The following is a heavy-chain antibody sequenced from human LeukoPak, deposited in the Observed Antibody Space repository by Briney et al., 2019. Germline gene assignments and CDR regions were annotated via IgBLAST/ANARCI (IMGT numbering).Heavy chain of an antibody. V-gene: IGHV3-48*01. Sequence: PGGSLRLSCAASGLIFSNYDMNWVRQAPGRGLEWVSDISSGGTTINYADSVKGRFTISRDNAKNSVYLQMNSLRAEDTAMYYCARGSGRISIFGVPYWGQGTLVTVSS. D-gene: IGHD3-3*01. J-gene: IGHJ4*02. CDR3: ARGSGRISIFGVPY. CDR2: ISSGGTTI. CDR1: GLIFSNYD.